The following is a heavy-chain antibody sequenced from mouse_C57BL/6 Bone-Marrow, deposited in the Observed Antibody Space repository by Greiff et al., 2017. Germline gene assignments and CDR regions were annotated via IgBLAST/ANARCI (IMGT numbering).Heavy chain of an antibody. Sequence: EVQLVESGGGLVKPGGSLKLSCAASGFTFSDYGMHWVRQAPEKGLEWVAYISSGSSTIYYAETVKGRFTISRDNAKNTLFLQMNSLRSEDTAMYCCTRPSTEGAMDYWGQGTSVTVSS. J-gene: IGHJ4*01. CDR1: GFTFSDYG. V-gene: IGHV5-17*01. D-gene: IGHD1-1*01. CDR2: ISSGSSTI. CDR3: TRPSTEGAMDY.